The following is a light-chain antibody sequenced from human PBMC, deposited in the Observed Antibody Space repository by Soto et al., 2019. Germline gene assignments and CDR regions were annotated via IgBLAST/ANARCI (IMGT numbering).Light chain of an antibody. CDR2: AAS. Sequence: DIQMTQSPSSLSASVADRVTITCRASQSISNYLNWYQQKPGKAPKLLIYAASSMQSGVPSRFSGSGSETDFTLGISSLQPDDSATYCCQQSFSPLWTFAQGTKVEV. V-gene: IGKV1-39*01. CDR3: QQSFSPLWT. CDR1: QSISNY. J-gene: IGKJ1*01.